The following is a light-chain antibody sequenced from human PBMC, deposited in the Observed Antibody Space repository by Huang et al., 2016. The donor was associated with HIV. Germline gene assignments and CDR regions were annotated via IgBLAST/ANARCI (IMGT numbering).Light chain of an antibody. CDR2: DAS. Sequence: EIVLTQSPATLSLSPGERVTLSCRASQSVSSYLAWYQQRPGQAPRLLIYDASNRATGIPARFSGSGSGTYFTLTISSLEPEDFAVYYCQQRSNWPPLTFGGGTKVEIK. CDR1: QSVSSY. J-gene: IGKJ4*01. CDR3: QQRSNWPPLT. V-gene: IGKV3-11*01.